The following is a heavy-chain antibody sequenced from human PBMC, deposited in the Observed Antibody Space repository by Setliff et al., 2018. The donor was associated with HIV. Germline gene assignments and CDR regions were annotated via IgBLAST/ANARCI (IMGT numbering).Heavy chain of an antibody. Sequence: SETLSLTCNVSGDSITSQSYYWSWIRQPAGKGLEWIGRIYISGSTNYNPSLKSRVSMSIDTSKKQFSLKLSSVTAADTAVYYCAKGFTMVRGAADFDYWGQGTLVTVSS. CDR1: GDSITSQSYY. D-gene: IGHD3-10*01. J-gene: IGHJ4*02. CDR2: IYISGST. CDR3: AKGFTMVRGAADFDY. V-gene: IGHV4-61*02.